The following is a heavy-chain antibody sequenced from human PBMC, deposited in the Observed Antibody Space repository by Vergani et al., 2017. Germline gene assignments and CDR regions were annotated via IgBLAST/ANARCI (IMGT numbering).Heavy chain of an antibody. CDR3: AKDLTGFFYGDYSAPFDY. CDR2: ISYDGSNK. CDR1: GFTFSSYG. V-gene: IGHV3-30*18. D-gene: IGHD4-17*01. Sequence: VQLVESGGGLVKPGRSLRLSCAASGFTFSSYGMHWVRQAPGKGLEWVAVISYDGSNKYYADSVKGRFTISRDNSKNTLYLQMNSLRAEDTAVYYCAKDLTGFFYGDYSAPFDYWGQGTLVTVSS. J-gene: IGHJ4*02.